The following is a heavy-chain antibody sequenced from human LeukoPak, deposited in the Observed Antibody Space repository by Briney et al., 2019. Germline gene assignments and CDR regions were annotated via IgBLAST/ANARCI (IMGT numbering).Heavy chain of an antibody. J-gene: IGHJ5*02. Sequence: SETLSLTCTVSGGSIRSSSYYWGWIRQPPGKGLEWIGSIYYSGSTYYNPSLKSRVTISVDRSKNQFSLKLSSVTAADTAVYYCARGGYYGSGNDFRFDPWGQGTLVTVSS. CDR3: ARGGYYGSGNDFRFDP. V-gene: IGHV4-39*07. CDR2: IYYSGST. D-gene: IGHD3-10*01. CDR1: GGSIRSSSYY.